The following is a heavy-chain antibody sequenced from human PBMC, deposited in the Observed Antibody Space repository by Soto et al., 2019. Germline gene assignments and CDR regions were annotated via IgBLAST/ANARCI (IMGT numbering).Heavy chain of an antibody. D-gene: IGHD5-12*01. CDR3: AKDGTGWLPNVLGHYYYYMDV. J-gene: IGHJ6*03. Sequence: EVQLLESGGGLVQPGGSLRLSCAASGFTFSSYAMSWVRQAPGKGLEWVSAISGSGGSTYYADSVKGRFTISRDKSKNTLYLQMNSLRAEDTAVYYCAKDGTGWLPNVLGHYYYYMDVWGKGTTVTVSS. V-gene: IGHV3-23*01. CDR1: GFTFSSYA. CDR2: ISGSGGST.